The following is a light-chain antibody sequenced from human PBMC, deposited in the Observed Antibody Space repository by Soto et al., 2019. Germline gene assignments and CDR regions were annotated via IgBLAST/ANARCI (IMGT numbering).Light chain of an antibody. CDR1: TGAVTSGHY. CDR2: DTS. V-gene: IGLV7-46*01. CDR3: LLSYSGARVV. Sequence: QAVVTQEPSRTVSPGGTVTLTFGSSTGAVTSGHYPYWCQQKPGQAPRTLIYDTSNKHSWTPARFSGSLLGGKAALTLSGAQPEDEAEYYCLLSYSGARVVFGGGTEPAVL. J-gene: IGLJ2*01.